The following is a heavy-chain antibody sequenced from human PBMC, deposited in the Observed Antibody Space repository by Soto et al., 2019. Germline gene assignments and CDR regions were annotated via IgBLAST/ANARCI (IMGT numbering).Heavy chain of an antibody. CDR1: GFTFSTYG. CDR2: ISYDGSNK. D-gene: IGHD3-10*01. Sequence: PGGSLRLSCAASGFTFSTYGMHWVRQAPGKGLEWVAVISYDGSNKYNADSVKGRFTISRDNSKNTLYLQMNSLRAEDTAVYYCAKVMEAGGYYRSGNYYYYYYAMDVWGQGTTVTVSS. CDR3: AKVMEAGGYYRSGNYYYYYYAMDV. J-gene: IGHJ6*02. V-gene: IGHV3-30*18.